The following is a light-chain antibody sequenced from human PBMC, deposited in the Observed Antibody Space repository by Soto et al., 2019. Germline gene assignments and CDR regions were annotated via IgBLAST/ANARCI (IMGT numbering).Light chain of an antibody. CDR1: SSDVGGYNH. CDR2: DVS. Sequence: QSALTQPASVSGSPGQSITISCTGTSSDVGGYNHVSWYQQHPGKAPKLMIYDVSNRPSGVSDRFSGSKSGNTASLTISGLQAEDEADYYCSSSTSSNTVVFGGGTKLTVL. CDR3: SSSTSSNTVV. V-gene: IGLV2-14*01. J-gene: IGLJ2*01.